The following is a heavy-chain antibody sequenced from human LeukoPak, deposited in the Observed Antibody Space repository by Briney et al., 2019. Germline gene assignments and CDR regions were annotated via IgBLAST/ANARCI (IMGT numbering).Heavy chain of an antibody. J-gene: IGHJ4*02. Sequence: GGSLRLSCVASGFTFSNYGMRWVRQAPGKGLEWVSSIETGGATYYADSVKGRLTISRDNSKNMLYLQMNSLGAEDTALYYCAKPLRPTTSYFDWGQGTLVAVSS. CDR2: IETGGAT. D-gene: IGHD2/OR15-2a*01. CDR3: AKPLRPTTSYFD. V-gene: IGHV3-23*01. CDR1: GFTFSNYG.